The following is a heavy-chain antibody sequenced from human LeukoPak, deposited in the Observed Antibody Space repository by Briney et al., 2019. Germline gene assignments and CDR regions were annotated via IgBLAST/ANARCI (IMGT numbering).Heavy chain of an antibody. CDR3: TRESGAFSPFGF. CDR1: GGSITTTNW. V-gene: IGHV4-4*02. Sequence: SETLSLTCAVSGGSITTTNWWSWVRQPPGKGLEWIGEVHLSGATNYNPSLESRVSMSIDKPKNHLSLEVTSVTAADTAIYYCTRESGAFSPFGFWGQGTLLTVSS. D-gene: IGHD1-26*01. CDR2: VHLSGAT. J-gene: IGHJ4*02.